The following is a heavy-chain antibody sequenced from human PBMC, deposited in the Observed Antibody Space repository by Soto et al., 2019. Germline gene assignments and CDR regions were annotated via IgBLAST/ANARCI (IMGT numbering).Heavy chain of an antibody. D-gene: IGHD3-3*01. CDR1: GYTFTSYV. V-gene: IGHV1-18*01. J-gene: IGHJ4*02. CDR3: ARDGFWSGYSSNPFDY. Sequence: ASVKVSCKASGYTFTSYVISWVRQAPGQGLEWMGWISAYNGNTNYAQKLQGRVTMTTDTSTSTAYMELRSLRSDDTAVYYCARDGFWSGYSSNPFDYWGQGTLVTVSS. CDR2: ISAYNGNT.